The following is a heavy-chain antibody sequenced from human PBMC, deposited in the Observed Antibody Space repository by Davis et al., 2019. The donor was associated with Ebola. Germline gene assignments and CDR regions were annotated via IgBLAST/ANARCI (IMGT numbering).Heavy chain of an antibody. Sequence: PGGSLRLSCAASGFTFSSYAMTWVRQAPGKGLEWVSSISGSGGGTYYADFVKGRFTISRDNSKNTLYLQLNSLRAEDTAVYFCAKGWRQLIYNGVDVWGQGTTVTVSS. V-gene: IGHV3-23*01. J-gene: IGHJ6*02. D-gene: IGHD5-24*01. CDR1: GFTFSSYA. CDR3: AKGWRQLIYNGVDV. CDR2: ISGSGGGT.